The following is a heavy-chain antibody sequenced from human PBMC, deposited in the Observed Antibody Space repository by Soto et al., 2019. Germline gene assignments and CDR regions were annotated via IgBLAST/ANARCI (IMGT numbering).Heavy chain of an antibody. D-gene: IGHD2-2*02. V-gene: IGHV3-30*03. CDR1: GFTFSSYG. Sequence: GGSLRLSCAASGFTFSSYGMHWVRQAPGKGLEWVAVTSYDGSNKYYADSVKGRFTISRDNSKNTLYLQMNSLRAEDTAVYYCATALPPDCSSTSCYTLEYYFDYWGQGTLVTVSS. CDR3: ATALPPDCSSTSCYTLEYYFDY. CDR2: TSYDGSNK. J-gene: IGHJ4*02.